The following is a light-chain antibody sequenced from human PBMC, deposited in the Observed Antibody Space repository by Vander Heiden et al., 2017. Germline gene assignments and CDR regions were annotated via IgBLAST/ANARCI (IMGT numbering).Light chain of an antibody. J-gene: IGKJ2*01. CDR3: QQYDNWPPT. Sequence: EVVMTQSPATLSVSPGERATLSCRASQSVSSGLAWYQQKRCQSPRLLIYGASTRATNIPARFSGSGSGTEFALTISSLQSEDFAVYYCQQYDNWPPTFGQGTKLEIK. V-gene: IGKV3-15*01. CDR1: QSVSSG. CDR2: GAS.